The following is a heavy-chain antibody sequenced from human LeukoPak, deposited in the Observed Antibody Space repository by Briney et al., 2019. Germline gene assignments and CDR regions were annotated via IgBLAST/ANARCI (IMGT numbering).Heavy chain of an antibody. D-gene: IGHD2/OR15-2a*01. Sequence: ETLSLTCTVSGASINKDYWAWIRQPAGKGLEWIGRIHPSGITHQNPSLRGRVTMSIDASKNQFSLNLSSVTAADTAVYYCVRDEYRDVWGKGTTVTVSS. J-gene: IGHJ6*04. V-gene: IGHV4-4*07. CDR3: VRDEYRDV. CDR2: IHPSGIT. CDR1: GASINKDY.